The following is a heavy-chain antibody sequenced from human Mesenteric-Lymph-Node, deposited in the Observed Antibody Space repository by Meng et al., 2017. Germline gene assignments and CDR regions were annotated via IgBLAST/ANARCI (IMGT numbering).Heavy chain of an antibody. CDR3: ARNYYFDY. CDR2: IYYSGST. V-gene: IGHV4-31*01. CDR1: CGSISSGGYY. Sequence: QGQLQASGPGPVRPSPPLSLTCPASCGSISSGGYYWSWIRQHPGKGLEWIGYIYYSGSTYYNPSLKSLVTISVDTSKNQFSLRLSSVTAADTAVYYCARNYYFDYWGQGTLVTDSS. J-gene: IGHJ4*02.